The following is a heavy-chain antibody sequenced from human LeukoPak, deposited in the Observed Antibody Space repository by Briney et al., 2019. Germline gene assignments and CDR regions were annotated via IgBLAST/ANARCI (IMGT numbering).Heavy chain of an antibody. CDR3: ARAGVGGRYYYYMDV. D-gene: IGHD2-15*01. J-gene: IGHJ6*03. CDR2: IYYSGST. Sequence: PSETLSLTCTVSGGPISSYHWSWIRQPPGKGLEWIGYIYYSGSTNYNPSLKSRVTISVDTSKNQFSLKLSSVTAADTAVYYCARAGVGGRYYYYMDVWGKGTTVTVSS. CDR1: GGPISSYH. V-gene: IGHV4-59*01.